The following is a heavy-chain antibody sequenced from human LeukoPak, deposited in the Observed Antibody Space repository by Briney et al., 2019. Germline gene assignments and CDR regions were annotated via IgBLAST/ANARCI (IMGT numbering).Heavy chain of an antibody. CDR1: GFTFSSYA. V-gene: IGHV3-23*01. CDR2: ISGSGGST. CDR3: EKVADLVVVPAAFGYFDY. J-gene: IGHJ4*02. Sequence: PGGSLRLSCAASGFTFSSYAMSWVRQAPGKGLEWLSAISGSGGSTDYADSVKGRFTISRDNSKSTVYVQMSSLRAEDTAVYYCEKVADLVVVPAAFGYFDYWGQGTLVTVSS. D-gene: IGHD2-2*01.